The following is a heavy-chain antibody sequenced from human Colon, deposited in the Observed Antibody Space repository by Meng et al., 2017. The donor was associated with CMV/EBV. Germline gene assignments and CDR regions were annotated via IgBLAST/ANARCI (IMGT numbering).Heavy chain of an antibody. V-gene: IGHV5-51*01. CDR1: GYSFTSYW. D-gene: IGHD2-2*01. J-gene: IGHJ6*02. CDR3: ARLGYCTSTSCKGYNYGMDV. CDR2: IYPGDSDT. Sequence: GESLKISCKGSGYSFTSYWIGWVRQMPGKGLEWMGIIYPGDSDTRYSPSFQGQVTISGDKSISTAYLQWSSLKASDTAIYYCARLGYCTSTSCKGYNYGMDVWGQGTTVTVSS.